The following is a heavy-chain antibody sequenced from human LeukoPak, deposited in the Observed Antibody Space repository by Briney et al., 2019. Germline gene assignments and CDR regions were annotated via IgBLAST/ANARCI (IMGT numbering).Heavy chain of an antibody. CDR3: ARSYGSGKKRNWFDP. V-gene: IGHV4-59*08. CDR2: IYYSGST. D-gene: IGHD3-10*01. J-gene: IGHJ5*02. Sequence: PSGTLSLTRTVSGGSISSYYWSWIRQPPGKGLEWIGYIYYSGSTNYNPSLKSRVTISVDTSKNQFSLKLSSVTAADTAVYYCARSYGSGKKRNWFDPWGQGTLVTVSS. CDR1: GGSISSYY.